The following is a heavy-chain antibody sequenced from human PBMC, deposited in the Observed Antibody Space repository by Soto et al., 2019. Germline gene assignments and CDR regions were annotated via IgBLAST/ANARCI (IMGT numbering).Heavy chain of an antibody. CDR3: ARDVRVVTAFDYYYYGMDV. Sequence: SETLSLTCTVSGGSIISYYWSWIRQPPAKGLEWIGYIYYSGSTNYNPSLKSRVTISVDTSKNQFSLKLSSVTAADTAVYYCARDVRVVTAFDYYYYGMDVWGQGTTVTVSS. D-gene: IGHD2-21*02. J-gene: IGHJ6*02. CDR1: GGSIISYY. CDR2: IYYSGST. V-gene: IGHV4-59*01.